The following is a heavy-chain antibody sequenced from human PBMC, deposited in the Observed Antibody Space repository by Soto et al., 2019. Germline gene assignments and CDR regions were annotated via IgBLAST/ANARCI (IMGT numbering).Heavy chain of an antibody. J-gene: IGHJ3*02. V-gene: IGHV3-9*01. Sequence: EVQLVESGGGLVQPGRSLRLSCAASGFTFDDYAMHWVRQAPGKGLEWVSGISWNSGSIGYADSVKGRFTISRDNAKNSLYLQMNSLRAADTALYYCAKDKGGTTVTTGGAFDIWGQGTMVTVSS. CDR2: ISWNSGSI. CDR3: AKDKGGTTVTTGGAFDI. D-gene: IGHD4-17*01. CDR1: GFTFDDYA.